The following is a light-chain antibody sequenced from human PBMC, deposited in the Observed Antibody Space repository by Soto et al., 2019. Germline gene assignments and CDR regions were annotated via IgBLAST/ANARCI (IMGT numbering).Light chain of an antibody. CDR3: QQYTNWPLT. CDR2: DAS. V-gene: IGKV3-15*01. J-gene: IGKJ4*01. CDR1: HIVSNN. Sequence: EIVLTQSPATLSVSPGERATLSCRASHIVSNNLAWYQQKPGQAPRLFIYDASTRATGIPARFSGSGSGTEFTLTISSLQSEDFAVYYCQQYTNWPLTFGGGTKVEIK.